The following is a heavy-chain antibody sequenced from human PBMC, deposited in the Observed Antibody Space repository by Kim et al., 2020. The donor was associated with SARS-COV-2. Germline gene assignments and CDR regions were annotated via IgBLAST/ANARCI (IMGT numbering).Heavy chain of an antibody. V-gene: IGHV4-61*01. Sequence: SETLSLTCTVSGGSVSSGSYYWSWIRQPPGKGLEWIGYIYYSGSTNYNPSLKSRVTISVDTSKNQFSLKLSSVTAADTAVYYCARARGRVTIFGVVEFDYWGQGTLVTVSS. D-gene: IGHD3-3*01. J-gene: IGHJ4*02. CDR1: GGSVSSGSYY. CDR2: IYYSGST. CDR3: ARARGRVTIFGVVEFDY.